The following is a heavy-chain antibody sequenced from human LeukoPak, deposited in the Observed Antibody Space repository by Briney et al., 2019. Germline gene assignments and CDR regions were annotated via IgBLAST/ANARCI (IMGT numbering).Heavy chain of an antibody. V-gene: IGHV3-21*01. Sequence: GGSLRLSCAASGFTFSNYRMNWVRQAPGKGLEWVSSISSSSIYIYYADSLKGRFTISRDNAKNSLYLQINSLRAEDTAVYYCARVSRGKWELLGAHDYWGQGTLVTVSS. CDR3: ARVSRGKWELLGAHDY. J-gene: IGHJ4*02. D-gene: IGHD1-26*01. CDR1: GFTFSNYR. CDR2: ISSSSIYI.